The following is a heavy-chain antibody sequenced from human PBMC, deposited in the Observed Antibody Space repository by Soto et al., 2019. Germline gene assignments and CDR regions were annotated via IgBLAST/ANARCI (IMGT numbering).Heavy chain of an antibody. V-gene: IGHV4-61*01. CDR3: ARAIAVAVQSTIDY. Sequence: PSETLSLTCTVSGGSVSSGSYYWSWIRQPPGKGLEWIGYIYYSGSTNYNPSLKSRVTISVDTSKNQFSLKLSSVTAADTAVYYCARAIAVAVQSTIDYWGQGTLVTVSS. D-gene: IGHD6-19*01. J-gene: IGHJ4*02. CDR2: IYYSGST. CDR1: GGSVSSGSYY.